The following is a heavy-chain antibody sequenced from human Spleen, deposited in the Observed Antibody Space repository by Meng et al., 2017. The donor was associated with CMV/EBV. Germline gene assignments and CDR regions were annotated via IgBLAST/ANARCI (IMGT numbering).Heavy chain of an antibody. J-gene: IGHJ5*02. Sequence: FIDYYIHWVRQAPGEGLEWMGWINPNTGGTNHALKFQGRVTLSRDASIATTYMDLNRLTSDDTAVYYCAREACRSISCSEGWFDPWGQGTLVTVSS. CDR2: INPNTGGT. V-gene: IGHV1-2*02. CDR1: FIDYY. D-gene: IGHD2-2*01. CDR3: AREACRSISCSEGWFDP.